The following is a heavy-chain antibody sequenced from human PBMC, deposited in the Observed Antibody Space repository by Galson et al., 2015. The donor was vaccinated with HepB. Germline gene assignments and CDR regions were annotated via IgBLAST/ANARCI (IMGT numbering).Heavy chain of an antibody. CDR2: IGDGGIT. CDR3: AKSLPPRTGWVYHFDY. CDR1: GFTFSSYG. J-gene: IGHJ4*02. V-gene: IGHV3-23*01. D-gene: IGHD7-27*01. Sequence: SLRLSCAASGFTFSSYGMHWVRQGPGKGLEWVSSIGDGGITYYADSVKGRFTISRDNSKNTLSLQMDSLTAEDTAVYYCAKSLPPRTGWVYHFDYWGQGALVSVSS.